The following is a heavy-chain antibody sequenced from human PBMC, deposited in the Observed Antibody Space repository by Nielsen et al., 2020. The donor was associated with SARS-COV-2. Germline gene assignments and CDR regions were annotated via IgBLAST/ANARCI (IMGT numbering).Heavy chain of an antibody. Sequence: GGSLRLSCAASGFIFRSYGIHWVRQAPGKGLEWVAVISYDGSNKYYADSVKGRFTITRDISKNTLYLQVNSLRAEDTAVYYCAKGSDCSSTSCPGDYYYGMDVWGQGTTVTVSS. V-gene: IGHV3-30*18. CDR2: ISYDGSNK. D-gene: IGHD2-2*01. J-gene: IGHJ6*02. CDR1: GFIFRSYG. CDR3: AKGSDCSSTSCPGDYYYGMDV.